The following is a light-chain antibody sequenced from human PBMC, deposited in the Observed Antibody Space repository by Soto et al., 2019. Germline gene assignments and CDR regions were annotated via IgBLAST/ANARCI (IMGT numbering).Light chain of an antibody. Sequence: DVQMTQSPSSLSASVGDRVTITCRASQGISNYLAWFQQRPGKVPKLLIYAASTLQPGVPSRFSGGGSGTDFTLPIRGLQPEDFATCYCQQYGLDAPGFTFGQGTKLEI. CDR2: AAS. J-gene: IGKJ2*01. V-gene: IGKV1-27*01. CDR1: QGISNY. CDR3: QQYGLDAPGFT.